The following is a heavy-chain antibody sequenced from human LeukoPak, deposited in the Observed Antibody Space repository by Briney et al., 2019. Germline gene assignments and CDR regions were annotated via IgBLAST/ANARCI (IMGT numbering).Heavy chain of an antibody. CDR3: ARRGGGNYAWIDY. V-gene: IGHV4-59*08. CDR1: GGSISSYY. D-gene: IGHD1-26*01. Sequence: RSSETLSLTCTVSGGSISSYYWSWIRQPPGKGLEWIGYIYYSGSTNQNPSLKSRVTISVDTTKNQFSLKLSSVTAADTAVYYCARRGGGNYAWIDYWGQGTLVTVSS. CDR2: IYYSGST. J-gene: IGHJ4*02.